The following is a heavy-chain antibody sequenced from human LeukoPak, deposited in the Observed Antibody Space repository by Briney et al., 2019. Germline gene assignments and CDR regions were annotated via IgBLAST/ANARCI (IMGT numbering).Heavy chain of an antibody. J-gene: IGHJ4*02. CDR1: GFTFSSYA. V-gene: IGHV3-64*01. Sequence: GGSLRLSCAASGFTFSSYAMHWVRQAPGKGLEYVSTINSTGGSTYYPNSVKGRFTISRDNSKNTLYLQMGSLRAEGMAVYYCARDQYSSGWYYFDYWGQGTLVTVSS. D-gene: IGHD6-19*01. CDR3: ARDQYSSGWYYFDY. CDR2: INSTGGST.